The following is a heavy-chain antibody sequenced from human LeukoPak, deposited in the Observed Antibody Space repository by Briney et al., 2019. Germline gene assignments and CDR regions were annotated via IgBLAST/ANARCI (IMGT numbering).Heavy chain of an antibody. CDR3: ARGYGDPDYYYYGMDV. V-gene: IGHV3-11*01. J-gene: IGHJ6*02. D-gene: IGHD4-17*01. CDR2: ISSSGSTI. CDR1: GFKFSDHY. Sequence: GGSLRLSCAASGFKFSDHYIDWVRQAPGKGLEWASYISSSGSTIYYADSVKGRFTISRDNAKNSLYLQMNSLRAEDTAVYYCARGYGDPDYYYYGMDVWGQGTTVTVSS.